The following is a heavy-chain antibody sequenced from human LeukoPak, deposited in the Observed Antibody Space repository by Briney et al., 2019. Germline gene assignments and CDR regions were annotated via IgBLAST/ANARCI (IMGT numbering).Heavy chain of an antibody. CDR2: MYNSGST. CDR3: ARGVESYGDYGY. Sequence: SETLSLTCTVSGGSISGSYWSWIRQPPGKGLEWIAYMYNSGSTNYNPSLKSRVTISIDTSKNQFSLKLSSLTAADTAIYYCARGVESYGDYGYWGQGILVTVSS. D-gene: IGHD4-17*01. CDR1: GGSISGSY. V-gene: IGHV4-59*01. J-gene: IGHJ4*02.